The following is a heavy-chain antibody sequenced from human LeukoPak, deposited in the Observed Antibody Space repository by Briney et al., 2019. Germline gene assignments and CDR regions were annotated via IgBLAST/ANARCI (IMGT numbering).Heavy chain of an antibody. V-gene: IGHV3-23*01. CDR1: GFTFSSYA. D-gene: IGHD3-22*01. CDR2: ISGSGGST. Sequence: PGGSLRLSCAASGFTFSSYAMSWVRQAPGKGLEWVSAISGSGGSTYYADSVKGRFTISRDNSKNTLYLQMNSLRAEDAAVYYCAKGSGYESSGYYKYWGQGTLVTVSS. J-gene: IGHJ4*02. CDR3: AKGSGYESSGYYKY.